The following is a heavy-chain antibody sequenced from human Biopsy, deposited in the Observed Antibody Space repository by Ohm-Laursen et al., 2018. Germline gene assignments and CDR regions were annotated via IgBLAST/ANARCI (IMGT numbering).Heavy chain of an antibody. Sequence: ASVKASCKASGGPFNNHAFSWVRQAPGQGLEWLGRIVPILGTVNYAQRFPGRVALTADKSTGTAYMELNRLISDDTAVYYCATDADGYYTEFDFWGQGTLITVSS. CDR1: GGPFNNHA. D-gene: IGHD5-24*01. V-gene: IGHV1-69*04. J-gene: IGHJ4*02. CDR3: ATDADGYYTEFDF. CDR2: IVPILGTV.